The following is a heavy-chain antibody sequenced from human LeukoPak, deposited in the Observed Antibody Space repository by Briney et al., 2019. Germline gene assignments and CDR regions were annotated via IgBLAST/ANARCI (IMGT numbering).Heavy chain of an antibody. D-gene: IGHD6-19*01. CDR2: ISYDGSNK. CDR3: AKDSGGIAVAGPFDH. Sequence: GGSLRLSCAASGFTFSSYGMHWVRQAPGKGLEWVAVISYDGSNKYYADSVKGRFTISRDNSKNTLYLQMNSLRAEDTAVYYCAKDSGGIAVAGPFDHWGQGTLVTVSS. V-gene: IGHV3-30*18. CDR1: GFTFSSYG. J-gene: IGHJ4*02.